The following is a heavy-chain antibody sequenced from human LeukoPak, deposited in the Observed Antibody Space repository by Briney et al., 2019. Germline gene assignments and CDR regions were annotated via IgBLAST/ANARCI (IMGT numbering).Heavy chain of an antibody. CDR3: ARVLSSTTYGMDV. D-gene: IGHD6-13*01. CDR1: GGTFSSYA. CDR2: IIPILGIA. Sequence: SVKVSCKASGGTFSSYAISWVRQAPGQGLEGMGRIIPILGIANYAQKFQGRVTITADKSTSTAYMELSSLRSEDTAVYYCARVLSSTTYGMDVWGQGTTVTVSS. V-gene: IGHV1-69*04. J-gene: IGHJ6*02.